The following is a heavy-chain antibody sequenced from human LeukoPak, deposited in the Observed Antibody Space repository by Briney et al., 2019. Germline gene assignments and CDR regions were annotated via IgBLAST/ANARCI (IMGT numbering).Heavy chain of an antibody. CDR2: IIPDSGDT. CDR1: GYTFTGYY. V-gene: IGHV1-2*02. J-gene: IGHJ4*02. D-gene: IGHD1-26*01. CDR3: ARDLGSFTFDFDS. Sequence: ASVKVSCKASGYTFTGYYMHWVRQAPGQGLEWMGWIIPDSGDTNYARNFRGRVTMTRDASISTAYMELNSLTSDDTAVYYCARDLGSFTFDFDSWGQGTLVTVAS.